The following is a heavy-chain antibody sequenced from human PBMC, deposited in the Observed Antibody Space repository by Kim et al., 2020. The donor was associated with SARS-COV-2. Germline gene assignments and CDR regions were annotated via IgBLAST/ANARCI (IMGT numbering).Heavy chain of an antibody. J-gene: IGHJ4*02. Sequence: SETLSLTCAVSGDSFSSVAYYWSWIRRPPGRGLEWIGYISYSGSKYFNPSLQSRVTMSVDTSKNQFSLDPSSVTAADTAVYFCAQDQGGRYVDYWGQGAL. CDR3: AQDQGGRYVDY. D-gene: IGHD1-1*01. CDR2: ISYSGSK. V-gene: IGHV4-30-4*01. CDR1: GDSFSSVAYY.